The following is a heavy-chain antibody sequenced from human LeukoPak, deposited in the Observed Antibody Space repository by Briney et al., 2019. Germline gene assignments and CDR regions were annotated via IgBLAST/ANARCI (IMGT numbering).Heavy chain of an antibody. CDR3: ARVVGLTGYSSTWYSGYYYYMDV. CDR1: GGTFSSYA. V-gene: IGHV1-69*06. CDR2: IIPMFGTA. J-gene: IGHJ6*03. D-gene: IGHD6-13*01. Sequence: SVKVSCKASGGTFSSYAITWVRQTPGQGLEWMGGIIPMFGTANYAQKFQDRVTITADKSTSTAYMELSSLRSEDTAVYYCARVVGLTGYSSTWYSGYYYYMDVWGKGTTVTVSS.